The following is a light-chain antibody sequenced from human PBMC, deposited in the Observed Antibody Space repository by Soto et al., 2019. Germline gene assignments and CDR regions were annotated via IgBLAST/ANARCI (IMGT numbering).Light chain of an antibody. CDR1: QSISSY. Sequence: DFQMTQSPSSLSASVGDRVTMTCRASQSISSYLNCYQQKLGKAPKLLIYAASHLQSGVPSRFRGSGSGTDFTLTISSLQLEDFATYYCQQSYNTLSWTFGQGTKVDIK. J-gene: IGKJ1*01. CDR2: AAS. CDR3: QQSYNTLSWT. V-gene: IGKV1-39*01.